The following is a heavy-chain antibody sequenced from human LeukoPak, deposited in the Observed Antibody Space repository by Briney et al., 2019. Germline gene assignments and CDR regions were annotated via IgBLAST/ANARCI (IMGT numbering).Heavy chain of an antibody. D-gene: IGHD3-22*01. CDR2: IRYDGSTK. Sequence: GGSLRLSCAASGFTFSSYGMHWVRQAPGKGLEWVAFIRYDGSTKYYADSVKGRFTISRDNSKNTLYLQMNSLRAEDTAVYYCAYYSGAFNWFDPWGQGTLVTVSS. CDR1: GFTFSSYG. J-gene: IGHJ5*02. CDR3: AYYSGAFNWFDP. V-gene: IGHV3-30*02.